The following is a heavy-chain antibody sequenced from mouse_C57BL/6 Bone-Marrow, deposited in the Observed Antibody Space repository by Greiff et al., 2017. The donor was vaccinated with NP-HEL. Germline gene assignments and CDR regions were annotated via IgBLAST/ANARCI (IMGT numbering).Heavy chain of an antibody. V-gene: IGHV1-26*01. Sequence: VQLQQSGPELVKPGASVKISCKASGYTFTDYYMNWVKQSHGKSLEWIGDINPNNGGTSYNQKFKGKATLTVDKSSSTAYMELRSLTSEDSAVYYCARDYSEAYWGQGTLVTVSA. D-gene: IGHD1-1*01. CDR2: INPNNGGT. J-gene: IGHJ3*01. CDR3: ARDYSEAY. CDR1: GYTFTDYY.